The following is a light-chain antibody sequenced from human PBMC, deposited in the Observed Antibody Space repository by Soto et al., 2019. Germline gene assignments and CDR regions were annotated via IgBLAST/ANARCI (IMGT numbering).Light chain of an antibody. CDR3: SSYAGNNNVI. CDR1: SSDIGGFNH. V-gene: IGLV2-8*01. CDR2: EVN. Sequence: QSALTQPPSASGSPGQSVTMSCTGTSSDIGGFNHVSWYQQHPGKVPKLIIYEVNKRPSGVPVRFSGSKSGNTASLIVSGLQAEDEADYYCSSYAGNNNVIFGGGTKVTVL. J-gene: IGLJ2*01.